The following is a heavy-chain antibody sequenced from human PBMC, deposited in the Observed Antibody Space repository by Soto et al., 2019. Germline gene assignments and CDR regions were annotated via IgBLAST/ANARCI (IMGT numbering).Heavy chain of an antibody. Sequence: ASVKVSCKASGYIFTGFYMHWVRQAPGQGLEWMGWINPNSGGTSYAQKFQGRVTMTRDTSISTAYMELSRLRSDDTAVYYCARVTAAGKPLSYAMDVWGQGTTVTVYS. D-gene: IGHD6-13*01. CDR3: ARVTAAGKPLSYAMDV. V-gene: IGHV1-2*02. CDR1: GYIFTGFY. J-gene: IGHJ6*02. CDR2: INPNSGGT.